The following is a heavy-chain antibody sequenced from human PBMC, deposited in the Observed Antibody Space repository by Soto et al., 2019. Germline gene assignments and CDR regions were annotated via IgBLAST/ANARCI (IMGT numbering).Heavy chain of an antibody. V-gene: IGHV1-2*02. D-gene: IGHD2-15*01. J-gene: IGHJ5*02. CDR1: GYTFSDYY. Sequence: ASVKVSCKASGYTFSDYYIHWVRQAPGQGLEWMGWINPNSGGTKSSQKFQDRVIITRDTSASTAYMDLSSLRPEDTAVYYCARGIATGQLDPWGQGTLVTVSS. CDR2: INPNSGGT. CDR3: ARGIATGQLDP.